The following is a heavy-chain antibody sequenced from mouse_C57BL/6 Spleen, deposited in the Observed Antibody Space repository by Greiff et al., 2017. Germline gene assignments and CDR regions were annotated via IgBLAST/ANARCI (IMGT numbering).Heavy chain of an antibody. J-gene: IGHJ3*01. CDR1: GYTFTSYG. Sequence: VQLKESGAELVRPGSSVKMSCKTSGYTFTSYGINWVKQRPGQGLEWIGYIYIGNGYTEYNEKFKGKATLTSDTSSSTAYMQLSSLTSEDSAIYFCARSPYYYGSSPWFAYWGQGTLVTVSA. CDR2: IYIGNGYT. CDR3: ARSPYYYGSSPWFAY. D-gene: IGHD1-1*01. V-gene: IGHV1-58*01.